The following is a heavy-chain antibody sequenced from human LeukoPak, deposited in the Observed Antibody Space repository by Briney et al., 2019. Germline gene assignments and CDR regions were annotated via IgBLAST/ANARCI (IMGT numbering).Heavy chain of an antibody. J-gene: IGHJ4*02. D-gene: IGHD5-18*01. Sequence: ASVKVSCKASGYTFTSYAMHWVRQAPGQRLEWMGWINAGNGNTKYSQKFQGRVTITRDTSASTAYMELSSLRSKDTAVYYCARYGGGPNTAMVNSWGQGTLVTVSS. CDR3: ARYGGGPNTAMVNS. V-gene: IGHV1-3*01. CDR2: INAGNGNT. CDR1: GYTFTSYA.